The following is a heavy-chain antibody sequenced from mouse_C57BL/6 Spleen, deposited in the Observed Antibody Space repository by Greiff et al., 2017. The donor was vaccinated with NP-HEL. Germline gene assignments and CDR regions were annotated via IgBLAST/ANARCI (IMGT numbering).Heavy chain of an antibody. Sequence: EVQGVESGGGLVQPGGSMKLSCAASRFTFSDAWMDWVRQSPEKGLEWVAEIRNKANNHATYYAESVKGRFTISRDDSKSSVYLQMNSLRAEDTGIYYCTRDEPFAYWGQGTLVTVSA. V-gene: IGHV6-6*01. CDR2: IRNKANNHAT. J-gene: IGHJ3*01. CDR1: RFTFSDAW. CDR3: TRDEPFAY.